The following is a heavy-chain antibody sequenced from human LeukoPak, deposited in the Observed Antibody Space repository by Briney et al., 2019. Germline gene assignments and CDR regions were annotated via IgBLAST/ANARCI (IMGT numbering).Heavy chain of an antibody. CDR3: TSGPEAVPVRF. D-gene: IGHD3-10*01. Sequence: RASVKVSCKVSGYTLSDLSMHWVRQAPGQGLERMGGFDPEDGQRNYAQKFQGRAIMTENTSTNTAYMDLSSLRSEDTAIYFCTSGPEAVPVRFWGQGTLVTVSS. J-gene: IGHJ1*01. V-gene: IGHV1-24*01. CDR2: FDPEDGQR. CDR1: GYTLSDLS.